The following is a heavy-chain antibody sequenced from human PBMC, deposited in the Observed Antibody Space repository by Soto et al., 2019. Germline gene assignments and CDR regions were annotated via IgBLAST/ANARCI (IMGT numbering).Heavy chain of an antibody. CDR1: GFTFSSYA. CDR2: ISYDGSNK. CDR3: ARDTLNYFDY. V-gene: IGHV3-30-3*01. Sequence: QVQLVESGGGVVQPGRSLRLSCAASGFTFSSYAMHWVRRAPGKGLEWVAVISYDGSNKYYADSVKGRFTISRDNSKNTLYLQMNSLRAEDTAVYYCARDTLNYFDYWGQGTLVTVSS. J-gene: IGHJ4*02.